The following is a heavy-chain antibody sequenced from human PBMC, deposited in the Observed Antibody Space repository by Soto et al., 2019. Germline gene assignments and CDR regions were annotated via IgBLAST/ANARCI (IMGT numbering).Heavy chain of an antibody. Sequence: SETLSLTCTVSGGSISSGGYSWTWIRQHPGKGLEWIGYIYYSGSTYYKPSLKSRVTISVDTSKNQFSLKLSSVTAADTAVYYCASARGDYDFWSGYNNWFDPWGQGTLVTVSS. D-gene: IGHD3-3*01. V-gene: IGHV4-30-4*08. CDR2: IYYSGST. J-gene: IGHJ5*02. CDR1: GGSISSGGYS. CDR3: ASARGDYDFWSGYNNWFDP.